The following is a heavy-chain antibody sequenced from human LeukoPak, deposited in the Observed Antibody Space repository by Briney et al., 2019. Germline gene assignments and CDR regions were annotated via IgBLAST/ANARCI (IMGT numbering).Heavy chain of an antibody. CDR3: AKSLYSSSRTSVGRLDY. V-gene: IGHV3-23*01. Sequence: GGSLRLSCAASGFTFSDYYMSWIRQAPGKGLEWVSYISSSGGSTYYADSVKGRFTISRDNSKNTLYLQMNSLRAEDTAVYYCAKSLYSSSRTSVGRLDYWGQGTLVTVSS. D-gene: IGHD6-13*01. CDR2: ISSSGGST. J-gene: IGHJ4*02. CDR1: GFTFSDYY.